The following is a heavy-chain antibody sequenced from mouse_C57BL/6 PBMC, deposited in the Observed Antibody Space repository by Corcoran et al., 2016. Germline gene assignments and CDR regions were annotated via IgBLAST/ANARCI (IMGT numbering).Heavy chain of an antibody. Sequence: QVQLQQSGPELVKPGASVKLSCKASGYTFTSYDINWVKQRPGQGLEWIGWIYPRDGSTKYNEKFKGKATLTVDTSSSTADMELHSLTSEDSAVYFCARRAITTVVANYAMDYWGQGTSVTVSS. CDR1: GYTFTSYD. V-gene: IGHV1-85*01. CDR3: ARRAITTVVANYAMDY. D-gene: IGHD1-1*01. J-gene: IGHJ4*01. CDR2: IYPRDGST.